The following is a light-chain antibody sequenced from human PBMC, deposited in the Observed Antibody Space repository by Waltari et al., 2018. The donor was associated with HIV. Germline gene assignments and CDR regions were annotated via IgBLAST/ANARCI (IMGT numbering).Light chain of an antibody. CDR1: HDIGNW. CDR3: QQAHSVPFT. Sequence: DIQMTQSPSSVSESVGDRVNITCRASHDIGNWLGWYQQRPGEAPKLLIYATFNLQRGVPARFAGSGSGTNFTLTITSLQPEDLGTYYCQQAHSVPFTFGPGTKVSVK. J-gene: IGKJ3*01. V-gene: IGKV1-12*01. CDR2: ATF.